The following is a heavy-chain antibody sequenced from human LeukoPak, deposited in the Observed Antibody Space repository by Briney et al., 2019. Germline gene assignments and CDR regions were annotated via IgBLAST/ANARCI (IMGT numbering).Heavy chain of an antibody. Sequence: GGSLRLSCAASGFTFDDYGMSWVRQAPGKGLEWVSAISGSGGSTYYADSVKGRFTISRDNSKNTLYLQMNSLRAEDTAVYYCAKDLSVTTLSNAFDIWGQGTMVNVSS. CDR3: AKDLSVTTLSNAFDI. CDR2: ISGSGGST. V-gene: IGHV3-23*01. D-gene: IGHD4-17*01. J-gene: IGHJ3*02. CDR1: GFTFDDYG.